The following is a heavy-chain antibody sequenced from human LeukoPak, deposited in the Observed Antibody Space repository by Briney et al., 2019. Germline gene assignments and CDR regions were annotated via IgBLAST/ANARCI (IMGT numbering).Heavy chain of an antibody. CDR2: INYSGNT. V-gene: IGHV4-39*01. D-gene: IGHD4-11*01. J-gene: IGHJ4*02. CDR3: ARLVTSNTDGNYFDY. CDR1: GGSINSYY. Sequence: KTSETLSLTCTVSGGSINSYYWVWIRQPPGKGLEWIGSINYSGNTYYSSSLKSRVTISVDTSRNQFSLKLSFVTAADTAVYSCARLVTSNTDGNYFDYWGQGTLVTVSS.